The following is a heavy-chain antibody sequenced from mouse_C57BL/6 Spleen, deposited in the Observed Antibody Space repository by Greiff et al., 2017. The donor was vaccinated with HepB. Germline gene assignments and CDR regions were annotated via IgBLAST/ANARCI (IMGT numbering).Heavy chain of an antibody. V-gene: IGHV1-61*01. CDR2: IYPSDSET. D-gene: IGHD2-3*01. Sequence: VQLQQPGAELVRPGSSVKLSCKASGYTFTSYWMDWVKQRPGQGLEWIGNIYPSDSETHYNQKFKDKATLTVDKSSSTAYMQLSSLTSEDSAVYYCARRGDGYWYFDVWGTGTTVTVSS. J-gene: IGHJ1*03. CDR1: GYTFTSYW. CDR3: ARRGDGYWYFDV.